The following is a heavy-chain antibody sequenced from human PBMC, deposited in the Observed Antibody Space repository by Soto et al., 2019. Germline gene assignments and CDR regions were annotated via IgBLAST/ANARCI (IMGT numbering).Heavy chain of an antibody. CDR1: GGSLSGYY. CDR3: ARITIFRVSRGMDV. CDR2: INHSGST. D-gene: IGHD3-3*01. J-gene: IGHJ6*02. Sequence: PSETLSLTCAVYGGSLSGYYWSWIRQPPGKGLEWIGEINHSGSTNYNPSLKSRVTISVDTSKNQFSLKLSSVTAADTAVYYCARITIFRVSRGMDVWGQGTTGT. V-gene: IGHV4-34*01.